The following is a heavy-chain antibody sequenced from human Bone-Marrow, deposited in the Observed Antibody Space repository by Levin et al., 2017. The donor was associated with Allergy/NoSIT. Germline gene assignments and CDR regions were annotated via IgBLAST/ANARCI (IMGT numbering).Heavy chain of an antibody. CDR2: INPKSGAT. J-gene: IGHJ4*02. D-gene: IGHD1/OR15-1a*01. CDR3: TRKNSVGTFDY. V-gene: IGHV1-2*06. CDR1: GYIFTDYY. Sequence: GESLKISCTASGYIFTDYYMHWVRQAPGQGLEWMGRINPKSGATDYPQRLQGRVTLTRDTSINTVYIELSGLTSDDTAVFFCTRKNSVGTFDYWGRGTLVTVSS.